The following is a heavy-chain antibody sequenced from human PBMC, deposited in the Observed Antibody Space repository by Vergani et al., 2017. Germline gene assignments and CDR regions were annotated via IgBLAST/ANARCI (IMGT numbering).Heavy chain of an antibody. CDR3: AISRYFDWLSHYYGMDV. D-gene: IGHD3-9*01. J-gene: IGHJ6*02. V-gene: IGHV3-23*01. CDR1: GFTFSSYA. Sequence: EVQLLESGGGLVQPGGSLRLSCAASGFTFSSYAMSWVRQAPGKGLEWVSAISGSGGSTYYADSVKGRFTIPRDNSKNTLYLQMNSLRAEDTAVYYCAISRYFDWLSHYYGMDVWGQGTTVTVSS. CDR2: ISGSGGST.